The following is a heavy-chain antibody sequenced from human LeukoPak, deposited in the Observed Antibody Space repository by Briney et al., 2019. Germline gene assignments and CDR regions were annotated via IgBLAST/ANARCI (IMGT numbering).Heavy chain of an antibody. D-gene: IGHD6-19*01. V-gene: IGHV3-30*03. Sequence: GGSLRLSCAASGFTFSSYGMHWVRQAPGKGLEWVAVISYDGSNKYYADSVKGRFTISRDNSKNTLYLQMNSLRAEDTAVYYCASIAMAGTVFDYWGQGTLVTVSS. J-gene: IGHJ4*02. CDR1: GFTFSSYG. CDR2: ISYDGSNK. CDR3: ASIAMAGTVFDY.